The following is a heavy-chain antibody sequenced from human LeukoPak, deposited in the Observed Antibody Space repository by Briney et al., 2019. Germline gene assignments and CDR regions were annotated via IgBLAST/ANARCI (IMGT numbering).Heavy chain of an antibody. CDR2: ISASGGHT. J-gene: IGHJ4*02. CDR3: AKYSGDYFGDY. CDR1: GFTLSSYA. D-gene: IGHD1-26*01. Sequence: PGGSLRLSCAASGFTLSSYAMSWVRQAPGKGLEWVSGISASGGHTFYADSVKGRFSISRDNSKNTLYLQMNSLRVEDTAIYYCAKYSGDYFGDYWGQGNLVTVSS. V-gene: IGHV3-23*01.